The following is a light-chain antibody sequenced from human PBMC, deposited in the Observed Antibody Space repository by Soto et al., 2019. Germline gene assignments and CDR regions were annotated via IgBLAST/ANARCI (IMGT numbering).Light chain of an antibody. Sequence: QSVLTQPPSASGTPGQRVTISCSGSSSNIGSNYVYWYQQLPRTAPKLLIYSNNQRPSGVPDRFSGSKSGTSASLAISGLRSEDEADYYCAAWDDSLSGLYVFGTGTKLTVL. CDR2: SNN. V-gene: IGLV1-47*02. CDR3: AAWDDSLSGLYV. J-gene: IGLJ1*01. CDR1: SSNIGSNY.